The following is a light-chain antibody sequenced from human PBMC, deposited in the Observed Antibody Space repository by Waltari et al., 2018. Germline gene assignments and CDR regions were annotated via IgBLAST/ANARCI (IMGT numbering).Light chain of an antibody. CDR3: QHYGSSVMDT. CDR2: GAS. CDR1: QRHIKRY. J-gene: IGKJ2*01. V-gene: IGKV3-20*01. Sequence: EVVLTQSTGTLSLSAGERATLSCRASQRHIKRYVAWYQQKPGQAPTLLIYGASKRAAGIPDSFSGCGSETDFTLTIIRLEAEAFGLYYCQHYGSSVMDTFGQGTKLEIK.